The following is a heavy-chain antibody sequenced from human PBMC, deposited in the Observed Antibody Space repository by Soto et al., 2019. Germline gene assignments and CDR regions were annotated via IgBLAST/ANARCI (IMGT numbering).Heavy chain of an antibody. J-gene: IGHJ4*02. CDR2: IYYSGST. CDR3: ARLPGY. V-gene: IGHV4-59*01. CDR1: GGSISSYY. Sequence: SETLSLTCTVSGGSISSYYWSWIRQPPGKGLEWIGYIYYSGSTNYNPSLKSRVTISVDTSKNQFSLKLSSVTAADTAVYYCARLPGYWGQGTLVTVSS.